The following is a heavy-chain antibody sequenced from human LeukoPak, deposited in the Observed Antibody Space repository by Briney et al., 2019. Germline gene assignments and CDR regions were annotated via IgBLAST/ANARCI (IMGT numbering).Heavy chain of an antibody. CDR3: ARGSSFDY. CDR2: IYTGGST. J-gene: IGHJ4*02. V-gene: IGHV3-66*01. Sequence: GGSLRLSCAVSGFTVSSNYMNWVRQAPGKGLEWVSVIYTGGSTHYADSVKGRFTISRDNSKNTLYLQMNSLRAEDTAVYYCARGSSFDYWGQGTLVTVSS. CDR1: GFTVSSNY.